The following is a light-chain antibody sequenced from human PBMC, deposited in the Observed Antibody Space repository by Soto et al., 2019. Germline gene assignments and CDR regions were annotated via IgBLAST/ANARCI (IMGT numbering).Light chain of an antibody. CDR1: SSDVGGYNY. V-gene: IGLV2-8*01. Sequence: QSALTQPPSASGSPGQSVTISCTGTSSDVGGYNYVSWHQQHPGKAPKLIIYDVTKRPSGVPDRFSGSKSGYTASLTVSGLQAEDEADYYCSSYAGSNNFEVFGTGTKVTVL. CDR2: DVT. J-gene: IGLJ1*01. CDR3: SSYAGSNNFEV.